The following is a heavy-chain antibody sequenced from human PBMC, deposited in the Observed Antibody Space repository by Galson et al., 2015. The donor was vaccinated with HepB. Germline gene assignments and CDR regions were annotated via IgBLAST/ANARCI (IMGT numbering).Heavy chain of an antibody. CDR2: ISGSGGST. CDR1: GFTFSSYA. V-gene: IGHV3-23*01. CDR3: AKDQGPPDYYDSSGYYTDAFDI. J-gene: IGHJ3*02. D-gene: IGHD3-22*01. Sequence: SLRLSCAASGFTFSSYAMSWVRQAPGKGLEWVSAISGSGGSTYYADSVKGRFTISRDNSKNTLYLQMNSLRAEDTAVYYCAKDQGPPDYYDSSGYYTDAFDIWGQGTMVTVSS.